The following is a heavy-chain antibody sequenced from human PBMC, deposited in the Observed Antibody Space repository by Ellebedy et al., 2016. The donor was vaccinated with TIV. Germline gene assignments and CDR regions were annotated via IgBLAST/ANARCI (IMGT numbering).Heavy chain of an antibody. Sequence: SGPTLVKPTETLTLTCTVSGFSLSNARMGVSWIRQPPGKALEWLAHIFSNDEKSYSTSLKSRLTISKDTSKNLVVLTMTNMDPVDTGTYYCARMKRAVAAKSSPLTDYGIDVWGQGTTVTVSS. J-gene: IGHJ6*02. CDR3: ARMKRAVAAKSSPLTDYGIDV. CDR2: IFSNDEK. D-gene: IGHD6-19*01. CDR1: GFSLSNARMG. V-gene: IGHV2-26*01.